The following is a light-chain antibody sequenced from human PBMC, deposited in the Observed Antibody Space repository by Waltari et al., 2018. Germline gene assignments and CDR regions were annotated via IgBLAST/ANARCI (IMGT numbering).Light chain of an antibody. Sequence: QSALTQLPSVSGSPGHSITLSCTGTSSDVGAYNYVSWYQQHPGNAPKLMIYYVSNRPSGVSNRFSGSKSGNTASLTISGLQAEDEADYYCSSYTSSSTWVFGGGTKLTVL. CDR1: SSDVGAYNY. V-gene: IGLV2-14*01. CDR3: SSYTSSSTWV. J-gene: IGLJ3*02. CDR2: YVS.